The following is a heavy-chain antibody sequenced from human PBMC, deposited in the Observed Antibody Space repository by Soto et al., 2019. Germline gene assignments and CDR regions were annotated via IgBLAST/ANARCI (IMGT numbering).Heavy chain of an antibody. CDR2: ISAYNGNT. Sequence: ASVKVSCKASGYTFSNDGINWVRQAPGQGLEWMGWISAYNGNTEYAQNFQGRVTMTTDTSTSTAYMELRSLRSDDTAVYSCARGGPTLADYYYGMDVWGLGTTVNVSS. CDR1: GYTFSNDG. D-gene: IGHD3-10*01. V-gene: IGHV1-18*01. J-gene: IGHJ6*02. CDR3: ARGGPTLADYYYGMDV.